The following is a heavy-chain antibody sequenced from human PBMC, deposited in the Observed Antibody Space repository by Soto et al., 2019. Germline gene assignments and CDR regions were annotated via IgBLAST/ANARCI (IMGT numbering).Heavy chain of an antibody. CDR2: IYYSGST. CDR3: ARGGNSGSYNFYFDY. J-gene: IGHJ4*02. CDR1: GGSISSYY. V-gene: IGHV4-59*01. D-gene: IGHD1-26*01. Sequence: PSETLSLTCTVSGGSISSYYWSWIRQPPGKGLEWIGYIYYSGSTNYNPSLKSRVTISVDTSKNQFSLKLSSVTAADTAVYYCARGGNSGSYNFYFDYLDQGPLV.